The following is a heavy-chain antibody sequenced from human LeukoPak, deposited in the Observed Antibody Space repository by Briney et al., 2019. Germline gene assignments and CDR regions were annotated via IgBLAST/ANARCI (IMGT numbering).Heavy chain of an antibody. CDR2: IYSGGST. J-gene: IGHJ4*02. CDR1: GFTVSSNY. Sequence: PGGSLRLSCAASGFTVSSNYMSWVRQAPGKGLEWVSVIYSGGSTYYADSVKGRFTISRDNSKNTLYLQMNSLGAEDTAVYYCARRHNYYDSSGLDYWGQGTLVTVSS. CDR3: ARRHNYYDSSGLDY. D-gene: IGHD3-22*01. V-gene: IGHV3-66*04.